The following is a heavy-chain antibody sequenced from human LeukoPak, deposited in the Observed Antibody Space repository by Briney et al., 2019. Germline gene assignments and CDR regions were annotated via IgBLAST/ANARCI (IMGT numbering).Heavy chain of an antibody. Sequence: GGSLRLSCAASGFTFSSYGMHWVRQAPGKGLEWVAFIRYDGSNKYYADSVKGRFTISRDNSKNTLYLQMNSLRAEDTAVYYCAKDSSSYYGSGFPYYFDYWGQGTLVTVSS. CDR2: IRYDGSNK. CDR3: AKDSSSYYGSGFPYYFDY. CDR1: GFTFSSYG. J-gene: IGHJ4*02. D-gene: IGHD3-10*01. V-gene: IGHV3-30*02.